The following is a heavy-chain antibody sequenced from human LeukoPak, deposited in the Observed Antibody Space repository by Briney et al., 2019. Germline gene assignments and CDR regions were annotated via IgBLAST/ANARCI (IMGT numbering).Heavy chain of an antibody. CDR2: IIPIFGTA. V-gene: IGHV1-69*13. Sequence: GASVKVSCKASGGTFSSYAISWVRQAPGQGLEWMGGIIPIFGTANYAQKFQGRVTITADESTSTAYMELSSLRSEDTAVYYCAGGNYYGSVYYYYMDVWGKGTMVTISS. CDR1: GGTFSSYA. D-gene: IGHD3-10*01. CDR3: AGGNYYGSVYYYYMDV. J-gene: IGHJ6*03.